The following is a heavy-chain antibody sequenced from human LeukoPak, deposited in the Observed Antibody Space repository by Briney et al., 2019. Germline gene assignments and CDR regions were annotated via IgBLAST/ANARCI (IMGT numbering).Heavy chain of an antibody. CDR3: ARGVLQLLYVMDDAFDI. Sequence: GASVKVSCKASGYTFTSYDINWVRQATGQGLEWMGWMNPNSGNTGYAQQFQGRVTITRNTSITTTYLELSSLRSEDTAVYYCARGVLQLLYVMDDAFDIWGQGTMVTVSS. CDR1: GYTFTSYD. CDR2: MNPNSGNT. D-gene: IGHD2-2*02. V-gene: IGHV1-8*03. J-gene: IGHJ3*02.